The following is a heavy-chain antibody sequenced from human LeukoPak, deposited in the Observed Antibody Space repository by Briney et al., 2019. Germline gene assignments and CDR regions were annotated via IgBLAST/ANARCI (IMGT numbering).Heavy chain of an antibody. J-gene: IGHJ5*02. CDR1: GVSFSSYG. V-gene: IGHV3-33*01. CDR3: ARDRSGGDIDP. D-gene: IGHD2-15*01. CDR2: IWYDGSNK. Sequence: QPGGSLRLSCAASGVSFSSYGIRCVRQGPGGGVGWEGVIWYDGSNKDYADSVKGRFTNSRDNSNKTLYLQMNSLRAEDTGVYYWARDRSGGDIDPWGQGTLVTVSS.